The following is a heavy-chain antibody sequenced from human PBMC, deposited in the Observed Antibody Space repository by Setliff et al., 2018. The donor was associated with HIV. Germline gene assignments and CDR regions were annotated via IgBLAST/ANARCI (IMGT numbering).Heavy chain of an antibody. Sequence: SETLSLTCDVSGFSISSRYYWSWIRQPPGKGLEWIGYIYYSGSTNYNPSLKSRVTISVDTSKNHFSLRLNSVTAADTAIYYCTRRGADSYYPRPLDVWGKGTTVTVSS. CDR3: TRRGADSYYPRPLDV. CDR1: GFSISSRYY. CDR2: IYYSGST. D-gene: IGHD3-10*01. V-gene: IGHV4-61*03. J-gene: IGHJ6*04.